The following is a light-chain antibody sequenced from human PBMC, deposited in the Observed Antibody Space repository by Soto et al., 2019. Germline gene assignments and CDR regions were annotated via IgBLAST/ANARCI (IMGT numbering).Light chain of an antibody. Sequence: IVLTQSPGTLSLSPGERATLSCRASQSVSSSYLAWYQQKPGQAPRLLIYGASSRATGIPDRFSGSGSGTAFTPTISRLEPEDFAVYYCQQYGSSPPITFGQGTRLEI. CDR2: GAS. CDR1: QSVSSSY. J-gene: IGKJ5*01. CDR3: QQYGSSPPIT. V-gene: IGKV3-20*01.